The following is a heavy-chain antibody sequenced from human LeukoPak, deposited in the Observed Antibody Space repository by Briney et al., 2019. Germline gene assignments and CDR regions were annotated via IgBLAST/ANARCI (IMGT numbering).Heavy chain of an antibody. D-gene: IGHD5-18*01. CDR3: ARGIQLWLDLSYFDY. V-gene: IGHV3-30*19. Sequence: NPGGSLRLSCAASGFTFSSYGMYWVRQAPGKGLEWVAVISYDGSNKYYADSVKGRFTISRDNSKNTLYLQMNSLRAEDTAVYYCARGIQLWLDLSYFDYWGQGTLVTVSS. J-gene: IGHJ4*02. CDR2: ISYDGSNK. CDR1: GFTFSSYG.